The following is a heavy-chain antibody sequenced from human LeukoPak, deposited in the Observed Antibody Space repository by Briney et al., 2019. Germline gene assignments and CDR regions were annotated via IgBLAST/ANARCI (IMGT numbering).Heavy chain of an antibody. CDR2: INHSGST. D-gene: IGHD2-21*02. CDR3: ATYRAGDENWFDP. Sequence: PSETLSLTCAVYGGSFSGYYWSWIRQPPGKGLEWIGEINHSGSTNYNPSLKSRVTISVDRSKNQFSLKLSSVTAADTAVYYCATYRAGDENWFDPWGQGILVTVAS. J-gene: IGHJ5*02. CDR1: GGSFSGYY. V-gene: IGHV4-34*01.